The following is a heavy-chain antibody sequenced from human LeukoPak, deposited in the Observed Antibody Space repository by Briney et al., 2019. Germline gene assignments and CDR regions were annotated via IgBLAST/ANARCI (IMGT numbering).Heavy chain of an antibody. CDR3: ARANFLYCSSSTCLFVY. D-gene: IGHD2-2*01. J-gene: IGHJ4*02. CDR2: INPTDGDT. V-gene: IGHV1-2*02. Sequence: ASVTVSCAASGYTFTDYYMHWVRQAPGQGFEWMGWINPTDGDTNYAQKLQGRVTMTRDTSISIAHMEVSRLRSDDTAVYYCARANFLYCSSSTCLFVYWGQGTLVTVSS. CDR1: GYTFTDYY.